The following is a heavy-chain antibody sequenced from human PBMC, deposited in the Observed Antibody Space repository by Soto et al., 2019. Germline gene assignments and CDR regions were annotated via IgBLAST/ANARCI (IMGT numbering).Heavy chain of an antibody. V-gene: IGHV1-18*01. D-gene: IGHD3-10*01. CDR2: ISTYNGDT. J-gene: IGHJ6*02. Sequence: GASVKVSCKASGYTFTRSGISWVRQAPGQGLEWMGWISTYNGDTNYAQTFQGRVTMTTDTSTSTVYMELRSLRSDDTAVYYCARYGMAPYYSYGMDVWGPGTPVTVFS. CDR3: ARYGMAPYYSYGMDV. CDR1: GYTFTRSG.